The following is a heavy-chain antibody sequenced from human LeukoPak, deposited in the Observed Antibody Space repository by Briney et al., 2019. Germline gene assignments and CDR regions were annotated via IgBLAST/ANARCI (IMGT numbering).Heavy chain of an antibody. D-gene: IGHD3-9*01. CDR1: GGSISSSSYY. CDR3: ARLDILTGYYYYFDY. J-gene: IGHJ4*02. V-gene: IGHV4-39*01. CDR2: IYYSGST. Sequence: PSETLSLTFTVSGGSISSSSYYWGWIRQPPGKGLEWIGSIYYSGSTYYNPSLKSRVTISVDTSKNQFSLKLSSVTAADTAVYYCARLDILTGYYYYFDYWGQGTLVTVSS.